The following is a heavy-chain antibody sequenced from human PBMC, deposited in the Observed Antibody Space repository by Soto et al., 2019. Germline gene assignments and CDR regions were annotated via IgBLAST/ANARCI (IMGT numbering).Heavy chain of an antibody. CDR3: ARSLTYSSSWYYFDY. Sequence: GGSLRLSCAASGFTFSSYWLSWVRQAPGKGLEWVANIKQDGSEKYYVDSVKGRFTISRDNDKNSLYLKMNSLRAEDTAVYYCARSLTYSSSWYYFDYWGQGTLVTVSS. CDR2: IKQDGSEK. CDR1: GFTFSSYW. V-gene: IGHV3-7*01. J-gene: IGHJ4*02. D-gene: IGHD6-13*01.